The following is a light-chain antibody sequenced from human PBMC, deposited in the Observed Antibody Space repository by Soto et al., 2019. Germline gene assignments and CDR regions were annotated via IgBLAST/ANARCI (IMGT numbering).Light chain of an antibody. V-gene: IGKV1-5*03. CDR1: QSISSW. CDR2: KAS. Sequence: DIQMTQSPSTLSASVRDTDTITCRASQSISSWLAWYQQKPGKAPKLLIYKASSLESGVPSRFSGSGSGTEFTLTISSLQPDDFATYYCQHAKTFGQGTKVDI. CDR3: QHAKT. J-gene: IGKJ1*01.